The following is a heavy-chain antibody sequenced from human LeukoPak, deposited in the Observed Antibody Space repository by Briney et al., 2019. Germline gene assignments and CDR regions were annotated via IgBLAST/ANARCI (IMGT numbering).Heavy chain of an antibody. CDR1: GYTFSSYW. CDR3: AREVGRVRYFVY. D-gene: IGHD2-2*01. Sequence: GEALKISCKGSGYTFSSYWISWGRQMPGKGLEWMGRIDHSDSYTNYSPSFQGHVTISADKSISTAYLQWSSLKASDIAMYYCAREVGRVRYFVYWGQGSLVTVSS. J-gene: IGHJ4*02. CDR2: IDHSDSYT. V-gene: IGHV5-10-1*01.